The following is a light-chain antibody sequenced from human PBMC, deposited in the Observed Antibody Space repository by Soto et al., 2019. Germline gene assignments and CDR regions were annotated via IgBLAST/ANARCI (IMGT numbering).Light chain of an antibody. V-gene: IGLV7-46*01. Sequence: QAVVTQEPSLTVSPGGTVTLTCGSSTGAVTSGHYAYWLQQKPGQAPRPLIYDTSNTHSWTPARFSGSLLGGKSALTLSGAQPEDAAEYYCLLSYPGSCVFGTGTKLTVL. CDR3: LLSYPGSCV. CDR1: TGAVTSGHY. J-gene: IGLJ1*01. CDR2: DTS.